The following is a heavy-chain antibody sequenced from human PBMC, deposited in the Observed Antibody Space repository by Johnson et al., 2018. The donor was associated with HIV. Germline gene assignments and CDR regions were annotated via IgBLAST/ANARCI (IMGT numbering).Heavy chain of an antibody. CDR1: GFTFSNYW. Sequence: VQLVESGGGLVQPGGSLILSCAASGFTFSNYWMNWIRHVPGKGLESLAKIKEDGSETYYVDSVKGRFTISRDNAKNSLYLQMNSLRAEDTAVYYFSRAWEGYETLTVYYDAFDIWGPGTMFTVS. CDR2: IKEDGSET. J-gene: IGHJ3*02. CDR3: SRAWEGYETLTVYYDAFDI. V-gene: IGHV3-7*05. D-gene: IGHD3-9*01.